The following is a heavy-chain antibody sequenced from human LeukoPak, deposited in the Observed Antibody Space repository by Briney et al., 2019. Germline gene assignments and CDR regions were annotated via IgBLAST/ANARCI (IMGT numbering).Heavy chain of an antibody. CDR2: IYSGGST. Sequence: GGSLRLSCAASGFTVSSNYMSWVRQAPGKGLEWVSVIYSGGSTYYADSVKGRFTISRDNSKNTLYLQMNSLRAEDTAVYYCAKLKQGDMVRGVISYYYYMDVWGKGTTVTISS. J-gene: IGHJ6*03. V-gene: IGHV3-66*04. CDR3: AKLKQGDMVRGVISYYYYMDV. D-gene: IGHD3-10*01. CDR1: GFTVSSNY.